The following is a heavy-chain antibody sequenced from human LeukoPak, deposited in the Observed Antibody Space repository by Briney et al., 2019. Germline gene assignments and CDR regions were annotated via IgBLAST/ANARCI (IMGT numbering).Heavy chain of an antibody. J-gene: IGHJ6*03. Sequence: SGPTLVNPTQTLTVTCTFSGFSLTTSGMCVSWIRQPPGKALEWLARINRDDDKYYSTSLKTRLTISKDTSKNQVVLTMTNMDPVDTATYYCARTYYYDSPGYYSSSYYYYYMDVWGTGTTVTVSS. D-gene: IGHD3-22*01. CDR2: INRDDDK. V-gene: IGHV2-70*11. CDR3: ARTYYYDSPGYYSSSYYYYYMDV. CDR1: GFSLTTSGMC.